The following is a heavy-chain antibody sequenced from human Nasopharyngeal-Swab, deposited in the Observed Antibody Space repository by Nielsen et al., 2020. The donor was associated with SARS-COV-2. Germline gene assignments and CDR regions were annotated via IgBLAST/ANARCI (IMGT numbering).Heavy chain of an antibody. Sequence: GESLKISCKGSGYSFTSYWIGWVRQMPGKGLEWMGIIYPGDSDTRYSPSFRGQVTISADKSISTAYLQWSSLKASDTAMYYCASLPNPYQGWFDLWGQGTLVTVSS. CDR3: ASLPNPYQGWFDL. D-gene: IGHD2-2*01. V-gene: IGHV5-51*01. CDR1: GYSFTSYW. CDR2: IYPGDSDT. J-gene: IGHJ5*02.